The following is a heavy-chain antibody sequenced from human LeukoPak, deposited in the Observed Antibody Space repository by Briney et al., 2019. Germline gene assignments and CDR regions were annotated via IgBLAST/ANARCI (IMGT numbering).Heavy chain of an antibody. D-gene: IGHD3-22*01. Sequence: GRSLRLSCAASGFTFSNYGMHWVRQAPGKGLERVAVIWYDGSNKYYADSVKGRFTISRDNSKNTLDLQMNSLRAEDTAVYYCARDSSGTFQHWGQGTLVTVSS. J-gene: IGHJ1*01. CDR2: IWYDGSNK. CDR1: GFTFSNYG. V-gene: IGHV3-33*01. CDR3: ARDSSGTFQH.